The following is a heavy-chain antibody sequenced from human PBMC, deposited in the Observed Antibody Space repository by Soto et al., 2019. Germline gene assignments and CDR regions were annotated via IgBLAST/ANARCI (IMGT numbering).Heavy chain of an antibody. CDR3: ARGPSRTKNYMVRGVIFWFDP. CDR1: GGSVSSGSYY. J-gene: IGHJ5*02. D-gene: IGHD3-10*01. V-gene: IGHV4-61*01. CDR2: IYYSGST. Sequence: SETLSLTCTVSGGSVSSGSYYWSWIRQPPGKGLEWIGYIYYSGSTNYNPSLKSRVTISVDTSKKQFSLKLSSVTAADTAVYYCARGPSRTKNYMVRGVIFWFDPWGQGTLVTVSS.